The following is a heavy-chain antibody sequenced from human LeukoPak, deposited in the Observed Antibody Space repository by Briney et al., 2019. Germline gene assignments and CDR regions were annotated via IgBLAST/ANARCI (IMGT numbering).Heavy chain of an antibody. CDR2: ISAYNGNT. CDR1: GGTIISYA. CDR3: ARDPSYCSGGSCYSNWFDP. V-gene: IGHV1-18*01. Sequence: GSSVKVSCEASGGTIISYAMSWVRQAPGQGLEWMGWISAYNGNTNYAQKLQGRVTMTTDTSTSTAYMELRSLRSDDTAVYCCARDPSYCSGGSCYSNWFDPWGQGTLVTVSS. J-gene: IGHJ5*02. D-gene: IGHD2-15*01.